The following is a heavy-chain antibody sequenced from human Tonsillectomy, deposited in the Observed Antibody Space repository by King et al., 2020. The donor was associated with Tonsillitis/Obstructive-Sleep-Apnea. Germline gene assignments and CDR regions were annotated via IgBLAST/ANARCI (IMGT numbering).Heavy chain of an antibody. J-gene: IGHJ6*03. CDR1: GGSFSGYY. Sequence: VQLQQWGAGLLKPSETLSLTCAVYGGSFSGYYWSWIRQPPGKGLEWIGEINHSGSTNYNPSFKSRVTISVDTSKNQFSLKLSSVTAADAAVYYCAGGDIVVVPAAYYYYYMDVWSKGTTVTVSS. CDR2: INHSGST. D-gene: IGHD2-2*01. CDR3: AGGDIVVVPAAYYYYYMDV. V-gene: IGHV4-34*01.